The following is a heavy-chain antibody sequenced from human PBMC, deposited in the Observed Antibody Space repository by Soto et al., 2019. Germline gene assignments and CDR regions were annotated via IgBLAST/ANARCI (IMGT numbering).Heavy chain of an antibody. D-gene: IGHD5-12*01. CDR3: ARAYSGYDYYYYYYGMDV. J-gene: IGHJ6*02. CDR1: GYSFTSSW. CDR2: IYPGDSDT. Sequence: GESLKISGKGSGYSFTSSWIAWVRQMPRKGLEWMGIIYPGDSDTRYSPSFQGQVTISADKSISTAYLQWSSLKASDTAMYYFARAYSGYDYYYYYYGMDVWGQGTTVTVSS. V-gene: IGHV5-51*01.